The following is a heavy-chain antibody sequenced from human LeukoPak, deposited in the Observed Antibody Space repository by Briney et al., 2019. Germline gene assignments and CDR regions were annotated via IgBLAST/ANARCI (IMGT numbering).Heavy chain of an antibody. CDR1: EFSFSSYW. Sequence: GGSLRLSCAASEFSFSSYWMTWVRQAPGKGLEWVANINQDGSEKYYVDSVKGLFTISRDNAKNSVYLQMNNLRAEDTAVYFCGGLGYFCCGSCYSRVSTPFDYRGQGTLVTVSS. CDR2: INQDGSEK. V-gene: IGHV3-7*01. J-gene: IGHJ4*02. CDR3: GGLGYFCCGSCYSRVSTPFDY. D-gene: IGHD2-15*01.